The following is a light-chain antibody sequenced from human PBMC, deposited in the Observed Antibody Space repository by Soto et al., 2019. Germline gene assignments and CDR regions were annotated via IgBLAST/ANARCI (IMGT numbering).Light chain of an antibody. J-gene: IGKJ1*01. CDR3: LQDSNYPWT. Sequence: AIQMTQSPSSLSASVGDRVTISCRASQGIRNALGWYQQKPGKAPKLLIYAASRLQSGVPSRFRGRGFGTDFHPRLSSPQAGNFATYYCLQDSNYPWTFGQGTKVEIK. V-gene: IGKV1-6*01. CDR2: AAS. CDR1: QGIRNA.